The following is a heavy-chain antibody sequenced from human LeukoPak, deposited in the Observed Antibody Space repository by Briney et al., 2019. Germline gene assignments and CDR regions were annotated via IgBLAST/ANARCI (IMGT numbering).Heavy chain of an antibody. V-gene: IGHV3-9*01. J-gene: IGHJ4*02. CDR2: ISWNSGSI. CDR1: GFTFDDYA. Sequence: GGSLRLSCAASGFTFDDYAMHWVRQAPGKGLEWVSGISWNSGSIGYADSVKGRFTISRDNAKNSLYLQMNSLRAEDTALYYCAKYPRQWLTPDYFDYWGQGTLVTVSS. D-gene: IGHD6-19*01. CDR3: AKYPRQWLTPDYFDY.